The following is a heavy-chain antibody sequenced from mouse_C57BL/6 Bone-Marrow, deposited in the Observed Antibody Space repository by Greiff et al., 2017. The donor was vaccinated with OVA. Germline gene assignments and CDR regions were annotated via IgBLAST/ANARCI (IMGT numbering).Heavy chain of an antibody. CDR2: ISDGGSYT. V-gene: IGHV5-4*01. CDR3: ARDQGRQLRPFAY. D-gene: IGHD3-2*02. Sequence: DVKLVESGGGLVKPGGSLKLSCAASGFTFSSYAMSWVRQTPEKRLEWVATISDGGSYTYYPDNVKGRFTISRDNAKNNLYLQMSHLKSEDTAMYYCARDQGRQLRPFAYWGQGTLVTVSA. CDR1: GFTFSSYA. J-gene: IGHJ3*01.